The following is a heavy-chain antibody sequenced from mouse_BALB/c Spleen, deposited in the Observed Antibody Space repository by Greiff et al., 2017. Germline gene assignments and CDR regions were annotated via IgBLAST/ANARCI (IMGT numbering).Heavy chain of an antibody. J-gene: IGHJ4*01. CDR2: ISTYYGDA. CDR1: GYTFTDYA. V-gene: IGHV1S137*01. Sequence: VQLQQSGAELVRPGVSVKISCKGSGYTFTDYAMHWVKQSHAKSLEWIGVISTYYGDASYNQKFKGKATMTVDKSSSTAYMELARLTSEDSAIYYCARGAVVATGNYAMDYWGQGTSVTVSS. CDR3: ARGAVVATGNYAMDY. D-gene: IGHD1-1*01.